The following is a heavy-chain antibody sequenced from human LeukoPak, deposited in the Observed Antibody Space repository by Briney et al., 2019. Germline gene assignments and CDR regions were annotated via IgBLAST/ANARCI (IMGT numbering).Heavy chain of an antibody. J-gene: IGHJ4*02. CDR3: ARDDRGITFGGVIVNYFDY. CDR1: GFNFSSYW. Sequence: GGSLRLSCAASGFNFSSYWMSCVRQAPGKGLEWVASIKQDGSEKYYVDSVKGRFTISRDNAKNSLYLQMNSLRAEDTAVYYCARDDRGITFGGVIVNYFDYWGQGTLVTVSS. CDR2: IKQDGSEK. D-gene: IGHD3-16*02. V-gene: IGHV3-7*04.